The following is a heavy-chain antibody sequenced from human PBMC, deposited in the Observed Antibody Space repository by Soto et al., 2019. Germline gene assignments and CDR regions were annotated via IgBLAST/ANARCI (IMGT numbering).Heavy chain of an antibody. J-gene: IGHJ2*01. Sequence: GGSLRLSCAASGFTFSSYGMHWVRQAPGKGLEWVAVISYDGSNKYYADSVKGRFTISRDNSKNTLYLQMNSLRAEDTAVYYCAKAQASGVNNFDLWGRGTLVTVSS. CDR1: GFTFSSYG. D-gene: IGHD3-10*01. V-gene: IGHV3-30*18. CDR3: AKAQASGVNNFDL. CDR2: ISYDGSNK.